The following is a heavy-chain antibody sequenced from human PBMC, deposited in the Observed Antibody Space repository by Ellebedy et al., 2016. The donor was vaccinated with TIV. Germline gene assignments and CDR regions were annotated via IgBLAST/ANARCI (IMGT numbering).Heavy chain of an antibody. CDR1: GFTFSSYA. J-gene: IGHJ4*02. V-gene: IGHV3-30-3*01. Sequence: PGGSLRLSCAASGFTFSSYAMHWVRQAPGKGLEWVAVISYDGSNKYHADSVKGRFTISRDNSKSTLYLQMNSLRAEDTAVYYCARATKLRFLEWVKHPDYWGQGTLVTVSS. D-gene: IGHD3-3*01. CDR2: ISYDGSNK. CDR3: ARATKLRFLEWVKHPDY.